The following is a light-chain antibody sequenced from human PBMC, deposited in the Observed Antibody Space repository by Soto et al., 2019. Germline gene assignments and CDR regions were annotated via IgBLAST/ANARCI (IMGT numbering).Light chain of an antibody. V-gene: IGLV1-44*01. CDR3: AAWDDSLNGVI. CDR2: SNN. Sequence: QSALTQPPSASGTPGQRVTISCSGSSSNIGSNTVNWYQQLPGTAPKLLIYSNNQRPSGVPDRFSGSKSGTSASLATSGLQSEDDTDYYCAAWDDSLNGVIFGGGTKLTVL. CDR1: SSNIGSNT. J-gene: IGLJ2*01.